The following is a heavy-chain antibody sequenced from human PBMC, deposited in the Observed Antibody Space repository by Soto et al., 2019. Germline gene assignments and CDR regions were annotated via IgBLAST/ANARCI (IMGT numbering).Heavy chain of an antibody. Sequence: EVQLVESGGGLVQPGRSLRLACAASGFTFDQYTMHWVRQAPGKGLEWVSSITWHSGTIGYADSVKGRFTISRDNAKNSLYLQMTSLRGEDTAVYYCAKEMITFGDFNYYYMDVWGNGTTVTVSS. CDR2: ITWHSGTI. CDR3: AKEMITFGDFNYYYMDV. J-gene: IGHJ6*03. V-gene: IGHV3-9*01. CDR1: GFTFDQYT. D-gene: IGHD3-16*01.